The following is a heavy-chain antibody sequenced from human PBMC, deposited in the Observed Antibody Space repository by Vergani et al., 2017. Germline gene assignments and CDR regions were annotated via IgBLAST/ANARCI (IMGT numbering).Heavy chain of an antibody. J-gene: IGHJ4*02. CDR2: IIPIFGTA. V-gene: IGHV1-69*01. D-gene: IGHD6-13*01. Sequence: QVQLVQSGAEVKKPGSSVTVSCKASGGTFSSYAISWVRQAPGQGLEWMGGIIPIFGTANYAQKFQGRVTITADESTSTAYMELSSLRSEDTAVYYCARGGKQSSWYYFDYWGQGTLVTVSS. CDR3: ARGGKQSSWYYFDY. CDR1: GGTFSSYA.